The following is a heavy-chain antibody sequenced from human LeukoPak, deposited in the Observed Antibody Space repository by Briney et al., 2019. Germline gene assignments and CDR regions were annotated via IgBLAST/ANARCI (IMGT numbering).Heavy chain of an antibody. CDR1: GGSISSSSYY. CDR3: ARLGSSSWYETKSYFDY. D-gene: IGHD6-13*01. V-gene: IGHV4-61*02. J-gene: IGHJ4*02. CDR2: IYTSGST. Sequence: SETLSLTCTVSGGSISSSSYYWGWIRQPAGKGLEWIGRIYTSGSTNYNPSLKSRVTMSVDTSKNQFSLKLSSVTAADTAVYYCARLGSSSWYETKSYFDYWGQGTLVTVSS.